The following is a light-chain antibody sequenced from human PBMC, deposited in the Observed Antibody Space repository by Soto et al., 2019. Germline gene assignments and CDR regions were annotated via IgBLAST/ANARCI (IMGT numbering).Light chain of an antibody. CDR2: AVS. V-gene: IGKV1-16*01. CDR3: QQYKVYPRT. J-gene: IGKJ4*01. Sequence: DIQVTQSPSSLSASVGDTVTITCRASQDISNHLAWLQQKPGTAPKSLISAVSNLQSGVPSRFSGSGSRTDFNLTISGLQPEDFATYYSQQYKVYPRTFGGGTKV. CDR1: QDISNH.